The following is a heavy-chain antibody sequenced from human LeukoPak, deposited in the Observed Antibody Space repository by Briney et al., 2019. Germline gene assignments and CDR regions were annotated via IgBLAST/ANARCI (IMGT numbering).Heavy chain of an antibody. D-gene: IGHD2-2*01. CDR2: IYYSGST. CDR1: RGSISSSSYY. V-gene: IGHV4-39*01. CDR3: ASRELGYCSSTSCHSRGSYYFDY. J-gene: IGHJ4*02. Sequence: SETLSLTCTVSRGSISSSSYYWRWIRQPPGKGQEWIGSIYYSGSTYYNPSLKSRVTISVDTSKNQFSLKLSSWTAADTAVYYCASRELGYCSSTSCHSRGSYYFDYWGQGTLVTVSS.